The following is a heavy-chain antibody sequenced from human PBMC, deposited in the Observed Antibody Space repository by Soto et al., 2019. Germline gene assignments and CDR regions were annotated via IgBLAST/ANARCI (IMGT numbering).Heavy chain of an antibody. Sequence: QVQLVQSGAEVKKPGASVKVSCKAPRYIFTAYFMHWVRQAPGQGLEWMGWINPNNGATHYGLSFQGGVSRTRETSMSTAYVELSSRRSEGTAGYYGASHDRGARLDPWGQGTLVIVSS. CDR3: ASHDRGARLDP. J-gene: IGHJ5*02. CDR1: RYIFTAYF. CDR2: INPNNGAT. V-gene: IGHV1-2*02. D-gene: IGHD1-1*01.